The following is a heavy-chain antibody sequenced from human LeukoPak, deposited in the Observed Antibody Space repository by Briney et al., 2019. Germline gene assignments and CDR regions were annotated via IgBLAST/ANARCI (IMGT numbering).Heavy chain of an antibody. CDR3: ARESRSGSYADS. CDR2: ISSSGTSV. Sequence: PLGSLRLSCAASGFTFSSYNMNRVRQAPGKGLEWLSYISSSGTSVYYAASVEGRFTISRDNAKNSLFLQVSSLRVEDTAVYYCARESRSGSYADSWGQGTLVTVSS. J-gene: IGHJ4*02. CDR1: GFTFSSYN. D-gene: IGHD1-26*01. V-gene: IGHV3-48*01.